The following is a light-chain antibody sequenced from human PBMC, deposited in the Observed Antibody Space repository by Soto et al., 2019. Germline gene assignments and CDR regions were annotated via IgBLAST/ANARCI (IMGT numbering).Light chain of an antibody. J-gene: IGKJ4*01. V-gene: IGKV1-33*01. Sequence: DIQMTQSPSSLSASVGDRITITCQASQDISNSLNWYQQKPGRAPKLLIYDASNLETGIPSRFSRTASGTYFTFTLSRLPPQNTSAHYCQHFEHMPTGHTVGGGTKVEI. CDR2: DAS. CDR3: QHFEHMPTGHT. CDR1: QDISNS.